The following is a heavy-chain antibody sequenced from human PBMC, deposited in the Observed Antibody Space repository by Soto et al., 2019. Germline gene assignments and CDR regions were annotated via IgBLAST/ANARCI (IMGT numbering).Heavy chain of an antibody. CDR2: ISGSGGST. Sequence: GGSLRLSCAASGFTFSSYAMSWVRQAPGKGLEWVSAISGSGGSTYYADSVKGRFTISRDNSKNTLYLQMNSLRAEDTAVYYCAKDGDMVVAATHKSLDYWGQGTLVTVSS. CDR3: AKDGDMVVAATHKSLDY. CDR1: GFTFSSYA. V-gene: IGHV3-23*01. D-gene: IGHD2-15*01. J-gene: IGHJ4*02.